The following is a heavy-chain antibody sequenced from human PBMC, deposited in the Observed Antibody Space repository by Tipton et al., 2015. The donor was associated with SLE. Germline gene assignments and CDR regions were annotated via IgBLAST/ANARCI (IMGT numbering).Heavy chain of an antibody. CDR3: AREGGSYYPSYYFDY. D-gene: IGHD1-26*01. J-gene: IGHJ4*02. V-gene: IGHV3-7*01. CDR2: IKQDGGEQ. Sequence: SLRLSCAASGFTFSTYWMSWVRQAPGKGLEWVASIKQDGGEQNYVDSVKGRLIISRDNAKNALYLQMNNLRAEDTAVYYCAREGGSYYPSYYFDYWGQGTLVTVSS. CDR1: GFTFSTYW.